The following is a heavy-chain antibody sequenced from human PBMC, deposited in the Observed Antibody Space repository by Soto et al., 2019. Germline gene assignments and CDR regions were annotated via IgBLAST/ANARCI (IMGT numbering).Heavy chain of an antibody. CDR3: ARRYSSGDDDFDI. J-gene: IGHJ3*02. CDR2: INPSGGST. V-gene: IGHV1-46*01. Sequence: ASVEVCCKVSGYTFTSYYIHWLRHAPGQGLEWMGIINPSGGSTSYAQKFQGRVTMTSDRAASTVFIEVSSLRSEDTAVYYCARRYSSGDDDFDIWGQGTMVTVSS. D-gene: IGHD6-19*01. CDR1: GYTFTSYY.